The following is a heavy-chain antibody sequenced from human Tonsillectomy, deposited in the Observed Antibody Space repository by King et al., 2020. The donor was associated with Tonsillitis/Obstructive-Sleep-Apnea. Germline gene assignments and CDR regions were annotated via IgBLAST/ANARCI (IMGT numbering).Heavy chain of an antibody. Sequence: QLVQSGAEVKKPGASLKMSCKGSGYRFPTHWIGWVRQMPGKGLEWMGIIYPADSDTRYSPSFQGQVTISADKSITTAYLQWSRLKASDTAMYYCVRQGDEYGSFDYWGQGTLVTVSS. D-gene: IGHD4-17*01. V-gene: IGHV5-51*01. CDR3: VRQGDEYGSFDY. CDR1: GYRFPTHW. J-gene: IGHJ4*02. CDR2: IYPADSDT.